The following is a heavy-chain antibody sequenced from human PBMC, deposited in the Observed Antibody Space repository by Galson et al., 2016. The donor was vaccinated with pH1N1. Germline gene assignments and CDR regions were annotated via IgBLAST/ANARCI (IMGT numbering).Heavy chain of an antibody. D-gene: IGHD3-3*01. CDR1: GFTFSRYA. CDR2: IRGSGDDT. J-gene: IGHJ4*02. CDR3: AKLDYDFWSGYYRHFDY. V-gene: IGHV3-23*01. Sequence: SLRLSCAASGFTFSRYAMSWVRQAPGKGLEWVSAIRGSGDDTYYATSVKGRFTISRDDSKNTLYLQMSSLRGDDTAVYYCAKLDYDFWSGYYRHFDYWGQGTLVTVSS.